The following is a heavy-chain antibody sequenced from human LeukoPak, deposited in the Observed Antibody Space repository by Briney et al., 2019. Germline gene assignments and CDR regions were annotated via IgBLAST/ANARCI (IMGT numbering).Heavy chain of an antibody. CDR2: ISSASNTI. V-gene: IGHV3-48*01. J-gene: IGHJ5*02. D-gene: IGHD3-10*01. Sequence: GGSLRLSCAASGFTFSSYSMNWVRQAPGKGLEWVSYISSASNTIYYADSVKGRFTISRDNAKTSLYLQMNSLRAKDTAMYYCARDGWFGDYNWFDPWGQGTLVTVSS. CDR1: GFTFSSYS. CDR3: ARDGWFGDYNWFDP.